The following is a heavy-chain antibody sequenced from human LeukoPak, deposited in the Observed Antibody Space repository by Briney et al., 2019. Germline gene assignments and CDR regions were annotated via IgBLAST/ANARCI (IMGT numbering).Heavy chain of an antibody. Sequence: GASVKVSCKAFGYTFTSYDIKWVRQATGQGLEWMGWMNPNSGNTGYAQKFQGRVTMTRNTSISTAYMELSSLRSEDTAVYYCAIIGSGSYFFDYWGQGTLVTVSS. V-gene: IGHV1-8*01. CDR2: MNPNSGNT. D-gene: IGHD1-26*01. CDR1: GYTFTSYD. J-gene: IGHJ4*02. CDR3: AIIGSGSYFFDY.